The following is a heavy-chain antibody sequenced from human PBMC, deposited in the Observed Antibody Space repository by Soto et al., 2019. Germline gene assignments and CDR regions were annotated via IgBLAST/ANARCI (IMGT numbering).Heavy chain of an antibody. CDR1: GFTFSDYY. CDR3: ARVTNGGAMSGCDS. D-gene: IGHD6-25*01. CDR2: ISGGTTYI. Sequence: EVQLVESGGGLVKPGGSLRLSCAASGFTFSDYYMNWVRQAPGKGLEWVSSISGGTTYIYYADSMKGRFNISRDNAKSSLYLHLNSLRAEDTAVYYCARVTNGGAMSGCDSCGQGTLVTVSS. J-gene: IGHJ4*02. V-gene: IGHV3-21*01.